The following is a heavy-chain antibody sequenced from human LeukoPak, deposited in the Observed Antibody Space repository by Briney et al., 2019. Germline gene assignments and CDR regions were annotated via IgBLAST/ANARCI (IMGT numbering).Heavy chain of an antibody. CDR3: VYGDFVRTVNYFDY. CDR1: GFTFSSYA. D-gene: IGHD4-17*01. Sequence: PGGSLRLSCAASGFTFSSYAMAWVRQAPGKGLEWVSVIYSGGSTYYADSVKGRFTISRDNSKNSLFLQMTSLRAEDTALYYCVYGDFVRTVNYFDYWGQGTLVTVSS. V-gene: IGHV3-66*01. J-gene: IGHJ4*02. CDR2: IYSGGST.